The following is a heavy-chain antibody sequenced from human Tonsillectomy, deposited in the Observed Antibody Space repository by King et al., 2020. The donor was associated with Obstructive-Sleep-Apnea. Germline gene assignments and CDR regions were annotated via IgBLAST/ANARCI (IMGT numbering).Heavy chain of an antibody. CDR2: IYYRGST. V-gene: IGHV4-39*01. Sequence: QLQESGPGLVKPSETLSLTCTVSGDSLSSSSYYWGWIRQPPGKGLEWIGGIYYRGSTYYNPSLKSRVTISVDTSKNQFSRKLGSVTAADTAVYYCATHTTAWRPVDSWGQGTLVTVSS. D-gene: IGHD1-14*01. CDR3: ATHTTAWRPVDS. CDR1: GDSLSSSSYY. J-gene: IGHJ4*02.